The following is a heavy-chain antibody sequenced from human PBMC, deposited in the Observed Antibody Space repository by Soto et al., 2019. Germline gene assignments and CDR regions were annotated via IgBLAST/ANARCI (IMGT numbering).Heavy chain of an antibody. J-gene: IGHJ3*02. CDR1: GFTFSSYG. D-gene: IGHD2-2*01. Sequence: PGGSLRLSCAASGFTFSSYGMHWVRQAPGKGLEWVAVISYDGSNKYYADSVKGRFTISRDNSKNTLYLQMNSLRAEDTAVYYCAKDVVVVPAAINRAQARRYEIMITLDAFDIWGQGTMVTVSS. V-gene: IGHV3-30*18. CDR3: AKDVVVVPAAINRAQARRYEIMITLDAFDI. CDR2: ISYDGSNK.